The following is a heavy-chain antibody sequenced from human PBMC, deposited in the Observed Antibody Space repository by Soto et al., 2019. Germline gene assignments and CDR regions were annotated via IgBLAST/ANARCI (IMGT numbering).Heavy chain of an antibody. CDR3: ARGVGTSPPQY. J-gene: IGHJ4*02. CDR1: GGSVSVYY. V-gene: IGHV4-59*02. Sequence: SSETLSLTCTISGGSVSVYYWSWIRQSTGQGPEWIGYIYASGSPYYNPSLRSRVTISADTSKNQISLKLTSPTAADTAVYYCARGVGTSPPQYWGRGTLVTVPS. D-gene: IGHD2-21*02. CDR2: IYASGSP.